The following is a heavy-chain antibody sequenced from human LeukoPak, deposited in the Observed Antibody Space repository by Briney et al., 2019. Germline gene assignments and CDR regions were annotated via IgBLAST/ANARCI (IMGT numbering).Heavy chain of an antibody. CDR3: GRDSRWAQPDY. CDR2: LTSSGAST. Sequence: GSLRLSCAASGFTFTHYGMNWVRQAPGKGLEWVSGLTSSGASTYYADSVKGRFTISRDNSKNTVHLHINSLTVEDTAVYYCGRDSRWAQPDYWGQGTLVTVSS. CDR1: GFTFTHYG. D-gene: IGHD5-24*01. V-gene: IGHV3-23*01. J-gene: IGHJ4*02.